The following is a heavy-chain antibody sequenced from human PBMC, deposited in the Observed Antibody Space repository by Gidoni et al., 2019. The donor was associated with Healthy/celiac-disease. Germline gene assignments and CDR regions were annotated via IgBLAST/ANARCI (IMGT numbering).Heavy chain of an antibody. J-gene: IGHJ4*02. V-gene: IGHV1-2*04. Sequence: QVQLVQSGAEVKKPGASVKVSCKASGYTFTGYYMHWVRQAPGQGLEWMGWITPNSGGTNYAQKFQGWVTMTRDTSISTAYMELSRLRSDDTAVYYCARGPRCCSSTSWLGNDYWGQGTLVTVSS. CDR2: ITPNSGGT. CDR1: GYTFTGYY. CDR3: ARGPRCCSSTSWLGNDY. D-gene: IGHD2-2*01.